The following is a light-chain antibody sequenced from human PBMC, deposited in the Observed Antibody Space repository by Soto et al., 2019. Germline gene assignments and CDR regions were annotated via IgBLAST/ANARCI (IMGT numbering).Light chain of an antibody. CDR2: AAS. CDR1: QSISSY. CDR3: QQSYSTPWT. V-gene: IGKV1-39*01. Sequence: DIQMTQSPSALAASVGGGVTITCRASQSISSYLNWYQQKPGKAPKLLIYAASSLQSGVPSRFSGSGSGTDFTLTISSLQPEDFATYYCQQSYSTPWTFGQGTKVDIK. J-gene: IGKJ1*01.